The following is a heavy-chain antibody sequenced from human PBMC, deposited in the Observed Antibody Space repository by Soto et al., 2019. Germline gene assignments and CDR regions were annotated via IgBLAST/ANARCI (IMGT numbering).Heavy chain of an antibody. CDR3: ARGVWNQWYFDY. D-gene: IGHD1-1*01. CDR1: GGTFSSSA. Sequence: QVQLVQSGAEVKKPGSSVKVSCKASGGTFSSSAISWVRQAPGQGLEWMGGIIPIFGTANYAKKFQGRVTITADESTSASYMELSSLRSEDTAVYYGARGVWNQWYFDYWGQGTLVTVAS. CDR2: IIPIFGTA. J-gene: IGHJ4*02. V-gene: IGHV1-69*01.